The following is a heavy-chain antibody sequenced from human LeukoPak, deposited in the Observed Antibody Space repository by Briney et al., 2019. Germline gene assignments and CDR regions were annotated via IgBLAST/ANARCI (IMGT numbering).Heavy chain of an antibody. CDR1: GFTFSDHA. J-gene: IGHJ4*02. V-gene: IGHV3-13*01. CDR3: VRQKKSHGNFDY. D-gene: IGHD1-26*01. Sequence: PGGSLRLSCAASGFTFSDHAMHWVRQAPGKGLEWASAVGIAADTFYPGSVKGRFTISRENAKNSLYLQMNSLRVEDTAVYYCVRQKKSHGNFDYWGQGTLVTVSS. CDR2: VGIAADT.